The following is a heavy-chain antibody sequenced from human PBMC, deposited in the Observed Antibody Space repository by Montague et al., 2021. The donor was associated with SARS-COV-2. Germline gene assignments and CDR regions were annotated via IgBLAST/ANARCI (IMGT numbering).Heavy chain of an antibody. CDR1: GGSFSGYY. J-gene: IGHJ6*02. D-gene: IGHD3-10*01. CDR3: ASGIYPSGSYYNRYYYGLNI. CDR2: INHSANT. V-gene: IGHV4-34*01. Sequence: SETLSLTGAVYGGSFSGYYWSWIRQPPEKGLEWIGEINHSANTKYNPSLKSPVTISIDTSKNQFSLKMTSVTAADTATYYCASGIYPSGSYYNRYYYGLNIWGPGTTVIVSS.